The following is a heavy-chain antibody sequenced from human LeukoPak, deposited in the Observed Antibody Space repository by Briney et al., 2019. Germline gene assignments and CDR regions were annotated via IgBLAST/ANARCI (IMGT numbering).Heavy chain of an antibody. CDR1: GDSISSSNW. CDR2: IYHSGST. D-gene: IGHD3-10*01. CDR3: ARKDYGSGSFSRSFGF. J-gene: IGHJ4*02. Sequence: SETLSLTCTVSGDSISSSNWWSWVRQPPGEGLEWIGEIYHSGSTNYNPSLKSRVTISVDKPKNQFSLKLTSVTAADTAVYYCARKDYGSGSFSRSFGFWGQGTLVTVSS. V-gene: IGHV4-4*02.